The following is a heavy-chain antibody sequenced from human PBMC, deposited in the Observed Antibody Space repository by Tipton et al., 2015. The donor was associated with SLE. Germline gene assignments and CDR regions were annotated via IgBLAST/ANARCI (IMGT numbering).Heavy chain of an antibody. Sequence: RSLRLSCAASGFTFSSYAMHWVRQAPGKGLEWVAVISYDGSNKYYADSVKGRFTISRDNSKNTLYLQMNSLRAEDTAVYYYARDGGYSYGTYYYYYYYMDVWGKGTTVTVSS. J-gene: IGHJ6*03. CDR2: ISYDGSNK. CDR1: GFTFSSYA. D-gene: IGHD5-18*01. V-gene: IGHV3-30-3*01. CDR3: ARDGGYSYGTYYYYYYYMDV.